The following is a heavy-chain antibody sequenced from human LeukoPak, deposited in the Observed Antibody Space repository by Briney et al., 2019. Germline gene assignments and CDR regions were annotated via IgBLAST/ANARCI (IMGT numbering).Heavy chain of an antibody. CDR3: TKDRQGPNQYHMDV. Sequence: GRSLRLSCAASGFTFSSYGMHWVRQAPGKGLEWVAVIWYDGSNKYYADSVKGQFTISRDNSKNTLYLQMNSLRAEDTAVYYCTKDRQGPNQYHMDVWGKGTTVTVSS. CDR2: IWYDGSNK. J-gene: IGHJ6*03. V-gene: IGHV3-33*06. CDR1: GFTFSSYG.